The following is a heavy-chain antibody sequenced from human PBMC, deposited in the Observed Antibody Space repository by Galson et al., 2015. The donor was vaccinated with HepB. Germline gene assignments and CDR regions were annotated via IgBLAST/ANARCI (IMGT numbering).Heavy chain of an antibody. D-gene: IGHD3-3*01. J-gene: IGHJ4*02. V-gene: IGHV3-21*01. CDR2: ISSSSSYI. CDR1: GFTFSSYS. Sequence: SLRLSCAASGFTFSSYSMNWVRQAPGKGLEWVSSISSSSSYIYYADSVKGRFTISRDNAKNSLYLQMNSLRAEDTAVYYCASHLCEVEGRCLDYWGQGTLATVSS. CDR3: ASHLCEVEGRCLDY.